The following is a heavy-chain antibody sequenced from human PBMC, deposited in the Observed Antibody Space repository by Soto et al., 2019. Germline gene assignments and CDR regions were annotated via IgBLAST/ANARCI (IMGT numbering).Heavy chain of an antibody. CDR1: GFSLNTNGVG. CDR2: IYLDGDK. CDR3: AHSRGYSYNFYFDS. D-gene: IGHD5-18*01. V-gene: IGHV2-5*02. Sequence: QITLKESGPTLVKPTQTLTLTCTFSGFSLNTNGVGVGWLRQPPGKAPEWLALIYLDGDKRYSPSLKGRLTIAKDSSKNQVVVTMTNVDPVDTATYYCAHSRGYSYNFYFDSWGQGSLVTVSS. J-gene: IGHJ4*02.